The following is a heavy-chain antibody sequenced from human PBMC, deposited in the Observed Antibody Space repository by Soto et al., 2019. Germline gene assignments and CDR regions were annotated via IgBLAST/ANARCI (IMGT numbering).Heavy chain of an antibody. V-gene: IGHV4-31*03. CDR3: AREERDASSSWYGRSWFDP. CDR2: IYYSGST. CDR1: GGSISSGGYY. Sequence: KPSETLSLTCTVSGGSISSGGYYWSWIRQHPGKGLEWIGYIYYSGSTYYNPSLKSRVTISVDTSKNQFSLKLSSVTAADTAVYYCAREERDASSSWYGRSWFDPWGQGTLVTVSS. D-gene: IGHD6-13*01. J-gene: IGHJ5*02.